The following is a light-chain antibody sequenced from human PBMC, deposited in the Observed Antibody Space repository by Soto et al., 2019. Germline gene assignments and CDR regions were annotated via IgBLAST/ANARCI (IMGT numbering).Light chain of an antibody. CDR1: QRISSY. Sequence: DIHMTQSPSSLSASVRDRVTITCRASQRISSYLNWYQQKPGKAPKLLIYAASSLQSGVPSRFSGSGSGTDFTLTISSLQPEDFATYYCQQSYSTPRTFGQGTKLEIK. J-gene: IGKJ2*01. CDR2: AAS. V-gene: IGKV1-39*01. CDR3: QQSYSTPRT.